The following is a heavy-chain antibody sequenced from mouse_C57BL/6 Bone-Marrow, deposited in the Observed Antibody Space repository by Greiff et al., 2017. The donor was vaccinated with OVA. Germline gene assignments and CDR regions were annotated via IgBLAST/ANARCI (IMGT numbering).Heavy chain of an antibody. J-gene: IGHJ3*01. V-gene: IGHV7-3*01. Sequence: EVKLMESGGGLVQPGGSLSLSCAASGFTFTDYYMSWVRQPPGTALEWWGFIRNKANGYTTEYSASVKGRFTISRDNSQSILYLQMNALRAEDSSTYYCARSLITTARFAYWGQGTLVTVSA. D-gene: IGHD1-1*01. CDR3: ARSLITTARFAY. CDR2: IRNKANGYTT. CDR1: GFTFTDYY.